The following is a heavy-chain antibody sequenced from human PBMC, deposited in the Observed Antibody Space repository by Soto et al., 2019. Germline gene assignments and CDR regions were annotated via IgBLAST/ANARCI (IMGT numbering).Heavy chain of an antibody. J-gene: IGHJ4*01. V-gene: IGHV3-30-3*01. CDR2: ISDDGANI. Sequence: QVQLVESGGGVVRPGRSLRLSCAASGFTFSHYAIHWVRQAPGKGLEWVSIISDDGANIDYADSVKGRFTISRDNSRSTLYLQMNNLRHEDTAVYYCAMDYGWALTKGYYFDHWGQGILVTVSA. D-gene: IGHD3-16*01. CDR1: GFTFSHYA. CDR3: AMDYGWALTKGYYFDH.